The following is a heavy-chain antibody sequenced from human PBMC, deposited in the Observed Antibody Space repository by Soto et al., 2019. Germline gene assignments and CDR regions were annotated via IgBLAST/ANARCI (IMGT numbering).Heavy chain of an antibody. CDR2: ISYDGSNK. CDR3: AKDRTTVTPRSRSRPFDY. Sequence: QVQLVESGGGVVQPGRSLRLSCAASGFTFSSYGMHWVRQAPGKGLEWVAVISYDGSNKYYADSVKGRFTISRVNSKNTLYLQMNSLRAEDTAVYYCAKDRTTVTPRSRSRPFDYWGQGTLVTVSS. V-gene: IGHV3-30*18. J-gene: IGHJ4*02. CDR1: GFTFSSYG. D-gene: IGHD4-4*01.